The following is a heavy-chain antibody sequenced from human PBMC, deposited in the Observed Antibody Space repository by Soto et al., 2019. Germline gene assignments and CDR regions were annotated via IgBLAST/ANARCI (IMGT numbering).Heavy chain of an antibody. CDR3: ARVGYYDSSGYYSPNDAFDI. J-gene: IGHJ3*02. D-gene: IGHD3-22*01. CDR1: GYTFTVYY. Sequence: GASVKVSCKASGYTFTVYYMHWVRQAPGQGLEWMGWINPNSGGTNYAQKFQGWVTMTRDTSISTAYMELSRLRSDDTAVYYCARVGYYDSSGYYSPNDAFDIWGQGTMVTVSS. V-gene: IGHV1-2*04. CDR2: INPNSGGT.